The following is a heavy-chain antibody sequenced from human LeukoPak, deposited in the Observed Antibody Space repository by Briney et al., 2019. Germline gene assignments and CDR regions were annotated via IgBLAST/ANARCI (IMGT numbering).Heavy chain of an antibody. Sequence: GGSLRLSCAASGFTFDDYAMHWVRQAPGKGLEWVSGISWNSGSIGYADSVKGRFTISRDNAKNSLYLQMNSLRAEDTALYYCAKARQARYFDYWGQGTLVTVSS. CDR1: GFTFDDYA. J-gene: IGHJ4*02. V-gene: IGHV3-9*01. CDR3: AKARQARYFDY. CDR2: ISWNSGSI.